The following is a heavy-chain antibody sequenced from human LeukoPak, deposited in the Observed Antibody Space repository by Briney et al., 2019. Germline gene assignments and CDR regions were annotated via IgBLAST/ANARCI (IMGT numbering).Heavy chain of an antibody. J-gene: IGHJ5*02. D-gene: IGHD2-21*01. CDR2: ISAYNGNT. Sequence: ASVKVSCKASGYTFTSYGISWVRQAPGQGLEWMGWISAYNGNTNYAQKLQGRVTMTTDTSTSTAYIVLRSLRSDDTAVYYCARDVCGGDCYINWFDPWGQGTLVTVSS. CDR1: GYTFTSYG. V-gene: IGHV1-18*01. CDR3: ARDVCGGDCYINWFDP.